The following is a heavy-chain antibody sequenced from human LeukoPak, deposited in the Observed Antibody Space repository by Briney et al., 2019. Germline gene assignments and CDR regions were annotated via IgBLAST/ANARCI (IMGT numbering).Heavy chain of an antibody. V-gene: IGHV3-53*01. CDR2: IYSGGST. CDR1: GFTVSSNY. J-gene: IGHJ4*02. Sequence: GGSLRLSCAASGFTVSSNYMSWVRQAPGRGLESVSVIYSGGSTYYADSVKGRFTISRDNSKNTLYLQMNSLRAEDTAVYYCATRRGRSSGYYPPSYWGQGTLVTVSS. D-gene: IGHD3-22*01. CDR3: ATRRGRSSGYYPPSY.